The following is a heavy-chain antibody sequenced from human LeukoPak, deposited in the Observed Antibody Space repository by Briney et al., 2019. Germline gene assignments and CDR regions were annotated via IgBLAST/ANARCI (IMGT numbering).Heavy chain of an antibody. D-gene: IGHD6-13*01. CDR3: AREAAAAGPEDYFDY. V-gene: IGHV1-2*02. CDR1: GYTFTGYY. Sequence: ASVKVSCKASGYTFTGYYMHWVRQAPGQGLEWMGWINPNSGGTNYAQKFQGRVTMTRDTSISTAYMELSRLRSDDTAVYYCAREAAAAGPEDYFDYWGQGTLVTVSS. CDR2: INPNSGGT. J-gene: IGHJ4*02.